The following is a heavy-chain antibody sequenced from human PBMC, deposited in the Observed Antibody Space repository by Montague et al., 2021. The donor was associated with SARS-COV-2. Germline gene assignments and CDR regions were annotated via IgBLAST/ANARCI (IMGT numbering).Heavy chain of an antibody. J-gene: IGHJ6*02. CDR1: GFTFSDYG. V-gene: IGHV3-48*04. CDR3: VRDPATGMDV. CDR2: ISATSRTI. Sequence: SLRLSCVASGFTFSDYGINWVRQAPGMGLEWFSYISATSRTIYYXDSVKGRFTVSRDNAKNSLYLQMNSLRAEDTALYYCVRDPATGMDVWGLGTMVTVSS.